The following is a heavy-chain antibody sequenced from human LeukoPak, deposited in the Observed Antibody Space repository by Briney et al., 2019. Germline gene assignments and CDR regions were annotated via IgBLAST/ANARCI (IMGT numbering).Heavy chain of an antibody. J-gene: IGHJ4*02. Sequence: PSETLSLTCTVSGGSISSYYWSWIRQPPGKGLEWIGEINHSGSTNYNPSLKSRVTISVDTSKNQFSLKLSSVTAADTAVYYCASAGGYGSGSYSNYWGQGTLVTVSS. D-gene: IGHD3-10*01. V-gene: IGHV4-34*01. CDR3: ASAGGYGSGSYSNY. CDR1: GGSISSYY. CDR2: INHSGST.